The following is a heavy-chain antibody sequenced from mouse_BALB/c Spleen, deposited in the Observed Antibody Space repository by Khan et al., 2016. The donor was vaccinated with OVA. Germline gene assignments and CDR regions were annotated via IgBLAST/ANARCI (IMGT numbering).Heavy chain of an antibody. D-gene: IGHD1-1*01. Sequence: EVQLQESGPSLVKPSQTLSLTCSVTGDSITSGYWNWIRKFPGNKLEYMGYISSSGSTYYHPSLKRRISITRYTSKNQYYLQLNSVTTEDTATYSCARDTTYAHLYVDVWGAGTTVTVSS. CDR1: GDSITSGY. J-gene: IGHJ1*01. V-gene: IGHV3-8*02. CDR3: ARDTTYAHLYVDV. CDR2: ISSSGST.